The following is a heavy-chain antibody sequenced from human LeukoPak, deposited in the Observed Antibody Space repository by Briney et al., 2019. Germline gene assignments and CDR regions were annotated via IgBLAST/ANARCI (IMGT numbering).Heavy chain of an antibody. CDR2: ISSSSSTI. CDR1: GFTFSSYS. J-gene: IGHJ4*02. D-gene: IGHD4-23*01. Sequence: QPGGSLRLSCAASGFTFSSYSMNWVSQAPGKGLEWVSYISSSSSTIYYADSVKGRFTISRDNAKNSLYLQMNSLRDEDTAVYYCARDPGYGGNSIYFDYWGQGTLVTVSS. CDR3: ARDPGYGGNSIYFDY. V-gene: IGHV3-48*02.